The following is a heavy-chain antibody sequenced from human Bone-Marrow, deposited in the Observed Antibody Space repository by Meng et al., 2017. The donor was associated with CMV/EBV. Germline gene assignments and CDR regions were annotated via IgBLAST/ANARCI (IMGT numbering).Heavy chain of an antibody. CDR2: ISWNSGSI. CDR1: GFTFDDYA. V-gene: IGHV3-9*01. D-gene: IGHD3-10*01. J-gene: IGHJ4*02. CDR3: SKDGRRNYYGSGAGGDY. Sequence: GGSLRLSCAASGFTFDDYAMHWVRQAPGKGLEWVSGISWNSGSIGYADSVKGRFTISRDNAKNSLYLQMNSLRAEDTALYYCSKDGRRNYYGSGAGGDYWAQGTLVTVSS.